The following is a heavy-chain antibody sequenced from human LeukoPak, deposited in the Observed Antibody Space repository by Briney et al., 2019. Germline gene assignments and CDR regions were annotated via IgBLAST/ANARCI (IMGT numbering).Heavy chain of an antibody. V-gene: IGHV4-39*07. CDR1: GGSIISTTYY. Sequence: SETLSLTCTVSGGSIISTTYYWGWIRQLPGEGLEWIGSIDYSGSTYYNPSLKSRVTISVDTSKNQFSLNLSSVTAADTAVYSCARASGSSWYERRLHAYYYYMDVWGKGTTVTVSS. D-gene: IGHD6-13*01. J-gene: IGHJ6*03. CDR2: IDYSGST. CDR3: ARASGSSWYERRLHAYYYYMDV.